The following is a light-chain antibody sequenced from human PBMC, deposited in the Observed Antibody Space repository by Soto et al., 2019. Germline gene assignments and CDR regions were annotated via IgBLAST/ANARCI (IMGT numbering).Light chain of an antibody. V-gene: IGLV2-14*03. CDR2: DVS. J-gene: IGLJ2*01. CDR3: SSYTSSSTLGV. Sequence: QSVLTQPASVSGSPGQSITISCTGTSSDVGGYNYVSWYQQHPGKAPKLMIYDVSNRPSGVSNRFSGSNSGNTASLTISGLQAEDEADYYCSSYTSSSTLGVFGGGTKLTVL. CDR1: SSDVGGYNY.